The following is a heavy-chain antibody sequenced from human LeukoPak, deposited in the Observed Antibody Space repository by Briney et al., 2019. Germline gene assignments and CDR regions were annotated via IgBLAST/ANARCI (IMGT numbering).Heavy chain of an antibody. D-gene: IGHD3-22*01. CDR1: GFTFSSYS. J-gene: IGHJ4*02. CDR3: ARDYYDSSGYLGY. CDR2: ISSSSSYI. V-gene: IGHV3-21*01. Sequence: PGGSLRLSCAASGFTFSSYSMNWVRQAPGKGLEWVSSISSSSSYIYYADSVKGRFTISRDNAKNSLYLQMNSLRAEDPAVYYCARDYYDSSGYLGYWGQGTLVTVSS.